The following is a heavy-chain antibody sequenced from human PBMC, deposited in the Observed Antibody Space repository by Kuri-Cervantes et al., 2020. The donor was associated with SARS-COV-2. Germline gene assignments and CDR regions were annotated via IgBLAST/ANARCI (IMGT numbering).Heavy chain of an antibody. Sequence: GGSLRLSCAASGFNFSHYGMNWVRQAPGKGLEWVSSISNRSSYIYYADSVKGRFTISRDNAKNSLYLQMNSLRAEDTAVYYCARDRGDIVVVPGGHYYYYGMDVWGQGTTVTVSS. CDR1: GFNFSHYG. J-gene: IGHJ6*02. CDR3: ARDRGDIVVVPGGHYYYYGMDV. D-gene: IGHD2-2*01. V-gene: IGHV3-21*04. CDR2: ISNRSSYI.